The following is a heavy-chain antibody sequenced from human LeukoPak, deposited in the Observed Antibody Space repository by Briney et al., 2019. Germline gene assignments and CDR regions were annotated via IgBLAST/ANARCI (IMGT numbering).Heavy chain of an antibody. J-gene: IGHJ3*02. D-gene: IGHD3-10*01. Sequence: ASVKVSCKASGYTFTSYDINWVRQATGQGLEWMGWMNPNSGNTGYAQKFQGRVTMARNTSISTAYMELSSLRSEDTAVYYCARTGRGSDAFDIWGQGTMVTVSS. V-gene: IGHV1-8*01. CDR2: MNPNSGNT. CDR3: ARTGRGSDAFDI. CDR1: GYTFTSYD.